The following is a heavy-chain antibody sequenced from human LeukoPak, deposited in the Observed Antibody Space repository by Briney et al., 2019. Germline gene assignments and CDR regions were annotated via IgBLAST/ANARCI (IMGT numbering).Heavy chain of an antibody. J-gene: IGHJ4*02. CDR2: IDDSGRT. CDR1: GALISSGGYY. D-gene: IGHD4-17*01. V-gene: IGHV4-31*03. CDR3: ARQTTVISFDY. Sequence: PSQTLSLTCTVSGALISSGGYYWSWIRQHPGKGLEWIGYIDDSGRTYYNPPLKSRFTISVDTSKNHFSLNLNSVTAADTAVYYCARQTTVISFDYWGLGALVTVSS.